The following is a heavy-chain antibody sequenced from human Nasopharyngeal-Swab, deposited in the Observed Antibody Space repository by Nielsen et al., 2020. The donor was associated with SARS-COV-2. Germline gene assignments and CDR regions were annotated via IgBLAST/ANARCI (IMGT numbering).Heavy chain of an antibody. CDR2: ISFDGSTK. V-gene: IGHV3-30-3*01. Sequence: GESLKISCAAYGFTFSSYAMHWVRQAPGKGLEWVAVISFDGSTKYYADSVKGRFTISRDYSKNTLYLQMNSLRAEDTAVYYCARVLLTHYYYYMDVWGKGTTVTVSS. CDR1: GFTFSSYA. J-gene: IGHJ6*03. D-gene: IGHD2-21*02. CDR3: ARVLLTHYYYYMDV.